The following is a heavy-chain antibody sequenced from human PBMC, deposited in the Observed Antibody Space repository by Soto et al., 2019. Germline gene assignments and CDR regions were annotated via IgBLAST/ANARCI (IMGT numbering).Heavy chain of an antibody. D-gene: IGHD1-7*01. CDR1: GGSISGYY. CDR2: LFYGGTT. J-gene: IGHJ4*02. CDR3: ARHRGTAPVY. V-gene: IGHV4-39*01. Sequence: QVQLQESGPGLVKPSETLSLTCTVSGGSISGYYWTWIRQPPGKGLEWVGSLFYGGTTDYNPSLKRRLTMSLDTSKTHFSLKLRSVTAGDTAVYYCARHRGTAPVYLVQGTLVTASS.